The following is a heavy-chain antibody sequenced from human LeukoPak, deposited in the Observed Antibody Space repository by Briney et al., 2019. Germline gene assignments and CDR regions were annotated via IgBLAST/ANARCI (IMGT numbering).Heavy chain of an antibody. J-gene: IGHJ5*02. CDR2: ISANNGNT. D-gene: IGHD6-13*01. CDR3: ARVDYSSSWYENHNWFDP. CDR1: GYTFTAYG. Sequence: ASVKVSCKASGYTFTAYGISWVRQAPGQGLEWMGWISANNGNTNYAQKVQGRVTMTRNTSISTAYMELSSLRSEDTAVYYCARVDYSSSWYENHNWFDPWGQGTLVTVSS. V-gene: IGHV1-18*01.